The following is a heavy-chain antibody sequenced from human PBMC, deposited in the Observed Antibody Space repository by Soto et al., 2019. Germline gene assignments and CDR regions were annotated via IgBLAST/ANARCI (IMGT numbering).Heavy chain of an antibody. V-gene: IGHV3-30-3*01. CDR3: ASGYYDSSGYYPPGY. J-gene: IGHJ4*02. CDR1: GFTFSDYY. CDR2: ISYDGSNK. D-gene: IGHD3-22*01. Sequence: QVQLVESGGGLVKPGGSLRLSCAASGFTFSDYYMSWIRQAPGKGLEWVAVISYDGSNKYYADSVKGLFTISRDNSKNTLYLQMNSLRPEDTAVYYCASGYYDSSGYYPPGYWGQGTLVTVSS.